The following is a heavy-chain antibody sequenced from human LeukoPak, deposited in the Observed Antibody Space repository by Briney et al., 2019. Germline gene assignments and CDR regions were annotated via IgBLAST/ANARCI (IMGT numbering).Heavy chain of an antibody. CDR3: ARTVLGYCSSTSCSNWFDP. D-gene: IGHD2-2*01. CDR2: ISYDGSNK. CDR1: GFTFSSYA. Sequence: GGSLRLSCAASGFTFSSYAMHWVRQAPGKGLEWVTIISYDGSNKYYADSVKGRFTISRDNSKNTLYLQMNSLRAEDTAVYYCARTVLGYCSSTSCSNWFDPWGQGTLVTVSS. J-gene: IGHJ5*02. V-gene: IGHV3-30*04.